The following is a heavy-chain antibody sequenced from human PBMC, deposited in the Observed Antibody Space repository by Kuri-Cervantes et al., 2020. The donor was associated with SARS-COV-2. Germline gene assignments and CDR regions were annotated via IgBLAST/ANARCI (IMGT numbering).Heavy chain of an antibody. D-gene: IGHD6-13*01. J-gene: IGHJ4*02. CDR1: GFTFSTYA. CDR3: ATESSSWYGGSFDY. V-gene: IGHV3-23*01. CDR2: ISGDGTT. Sequence: GESLKISCAASGFTFSTYAMSWVRQAPGEGLEWVSTISGDGTTYYADSVKGRFSISRDNSRNTLYLQMDSLRVEDTAHYYCATESSSWYGGSFDYWGQGTLVTVSS.